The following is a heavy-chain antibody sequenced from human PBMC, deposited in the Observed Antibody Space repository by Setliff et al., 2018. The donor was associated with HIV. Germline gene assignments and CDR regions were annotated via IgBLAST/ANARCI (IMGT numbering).Heavy chain of an antibody. Sequence: ASVKVSCKASGGSFNTYGIHWVRQAPGQGLEWMGGVIPIASVPNYSQKFQDRLTITADESTTTVYMDMSSLRSEDTAQYYCARGLLYGYDRGYFDYWGQGTLVTVSS. J-gene: IGHJ4*02. V-gene: IGHV1-69*10. CDR2: VIPIASVP. CDR1: GGSFNTYG. D-gene: IGHD5-12*01. CDR3: ARGLLYGYDRGYFDY.